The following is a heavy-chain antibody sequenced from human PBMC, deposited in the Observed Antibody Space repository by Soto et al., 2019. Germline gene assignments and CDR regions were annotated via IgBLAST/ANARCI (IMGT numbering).Heavy chain of an antibody. Sequence: PSETMSLTCTVSGGSISSGGYYWSWIRQHPGKGLEWIGYIYYSGSTYYNPSLKSRGTISVDTSKNQFSLKLSSVTAADTAVYYCAIVGSLGTAMAQYSMDVCIQGTTVTVSS. CDR2: IYYSGST. D-gene: IGHD5-18*01. J-gene: IGHJ6*02. V-gene: IGHV4-31*03. CDR3: AIVGSLGTAMAQYSMDV. CDR1: GGSISSGGYY.